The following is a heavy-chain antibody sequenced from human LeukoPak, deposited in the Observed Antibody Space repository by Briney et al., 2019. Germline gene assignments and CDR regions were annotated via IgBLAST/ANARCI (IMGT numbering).Heavy chain of an antibody. J-gene: IGHJ4*02. V-gene: IGHV4-38-2*02. CDR3: ARRVATIDEYYFDY. Sequence: SETLSLTCTVSGYSISSGYYWGWIRQPPGKGLEWIGSIYHSGSTYYNPSLKSRVTISVDTSKNQFSLKLSSVTAADTAVYYCARRVATIDEYYFDYWGQGTLVTVSS. D-gene: IGHD5-12*01. CDR2: IYHSGST. CDR1: GYSISSGYY.